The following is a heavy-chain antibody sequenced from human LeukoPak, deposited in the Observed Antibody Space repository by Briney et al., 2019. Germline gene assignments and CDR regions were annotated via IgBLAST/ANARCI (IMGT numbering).Heavy chain of an antibody. D-gene: IGHD3-3*01. Sequence: GASVKVSCKASGYTFTSYGISWVRQAPGQGLEWMGWISAYNGNKNYGQNLQGRVTMTTDTSTSTAYMELRNLTSDDTAVYYCARLTIFGVENWFDPWGQGTLVTVSS. V-gene: IGHV1-18*01. J-gene: IGHJ5*02. CDR2: ISAYNGNK. CDR1: GYTFTSYG. CDR3: ARLTIFGVENWFDP.